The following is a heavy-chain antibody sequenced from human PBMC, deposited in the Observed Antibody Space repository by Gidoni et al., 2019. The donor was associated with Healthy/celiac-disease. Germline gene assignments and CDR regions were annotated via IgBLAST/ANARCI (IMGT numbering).Heavy chain of an antibody. CDR2: IYSGGST. CDR3: ARGGEDCSSTSCYTSYYYGMDA. J-gene: IGHJ6*02. Sequence: EVQLVESGGGLIQPGGSLRLSCAASGFTVSSNYMSWVRQAPGKGLEWVSVIYSGGSTYYADSVKGRFTISRDNSKNTLYLQMNSLRAEDTAVYYCARGGEDCSSTSCYTSYYYGMDAWGQGTTVTVSS. CDR1: GFTVSSNY. D-gene: IGHD2-2*02. V-gene: IGHV3-53*01.